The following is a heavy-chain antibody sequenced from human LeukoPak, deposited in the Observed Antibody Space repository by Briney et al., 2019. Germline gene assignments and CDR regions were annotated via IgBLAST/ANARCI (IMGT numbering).Heavy chain of an antibody. CDR2: IYHSGST. J-gene: IGHJ4*02. D-gene: IGHD3-22*01. Sequence: SETLSLTCTVSGYSISSGYYWGWIRQPPGKGLEWIGSIYHSGSTYYNPSLKSRVTISVDTSKNQFSLKLSSVTAADTVVYYCARVVYYYDSSGYYPSDYWGQGTLVTVSS. V-gene: IGHV4-38-2*02. CDR1: GYSISSGYY. CDR3: ARVVYYYDSSGYYPSDY.